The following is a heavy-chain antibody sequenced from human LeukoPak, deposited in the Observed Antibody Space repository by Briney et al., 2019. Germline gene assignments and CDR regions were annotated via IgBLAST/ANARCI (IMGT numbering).Heavy chain of an antibody. CDR3: SKDVVPDSGWDLDY. CDR1: GFSFSTYS. Sequence: GGSLRLCCTASGFSFSTYSMTWVRQGTGKGLEWVSSIYNSGSKTFYADSVKGRFTISRDNSKNTLYLQMNSLTAEDTAIYYCSKDVVPDSGWDLDYWGQGTLVTVSS. D-gene: IGHD6-19*01. CDR2: IYNSGSKT. J-gene: IGHJ4*02. V-gene: IGHV3-23*05.